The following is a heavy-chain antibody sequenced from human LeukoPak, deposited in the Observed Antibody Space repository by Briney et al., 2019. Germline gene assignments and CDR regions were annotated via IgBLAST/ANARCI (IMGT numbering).Heavy chain of an antibody. V-gene: IGHV3-49*04. D-gene: IGHD2-2*01. CDR1: GFTLGDYA. CDR3: TRDLCSSTSCYAPFDY. CDR2: LRSKVYGGTT. J-gene: IGHJ4*02. Sequence: GGSLRLSCTASGFTLGDYAMGWVRQAPGKGLEWVAFLRSKVYGGTTEYAASVKGRFTISRDDSKSIAYLQMNSLKTEDTAVYYCTRDLCSSTSCYAPFDYWGQGTLVAVSS.